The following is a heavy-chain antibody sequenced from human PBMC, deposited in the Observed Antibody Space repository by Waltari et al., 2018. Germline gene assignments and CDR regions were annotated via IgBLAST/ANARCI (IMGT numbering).Heavy chain of an antibody. CDR3: ARGIAAFYYYYGMDV. J-gene: IGHJ6*02. Sequence: QVQLQQWGAGLLKPSETLSLTCAVYGGSFSGYYCSWIRQPPGKGLEWIGEIKPSGSTNYNPSIKSRVTISVDTSKNQFSLKLSSVTAADTAVYYCARGIAAFYYYYGMDVWGQGTTVTVSS. V-gene: IGHV4-34*01. D-gene: IGHD6-13*01. CDR1: GGSFSGYY. CDR2: IKPSGST.